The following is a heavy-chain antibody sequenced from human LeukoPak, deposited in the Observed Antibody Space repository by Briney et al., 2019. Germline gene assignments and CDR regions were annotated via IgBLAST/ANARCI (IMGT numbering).Heavy chain of an antibody. Sequence: GGSLRLSCAASGFTFSTCGMHWVRQAPGKGLEWVAVISYDGSNEYYADSVKGRFTISRDNSKNTLYLQMSSLRAEDTAVYYCAKEFKRGMPDYWGQGTLVTVPS. CDR2: ISYDGSNE. D-gene: IGHD2-2*01. CDR3: AKEFKRGMPDY. V-gene: IGHV3-30*18. CDR1: GFTFSTCG. J-gene: IGHJ4*02.